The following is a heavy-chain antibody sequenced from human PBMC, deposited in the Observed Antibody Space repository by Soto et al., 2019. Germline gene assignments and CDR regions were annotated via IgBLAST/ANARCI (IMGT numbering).Heavy chain of an antibody. CDR2: INHSGST. V-gene: IGHV4-34*01. Sequence: SETLSLTCAFYVGSFSGYYWSWIRQPPGKGLEWIGEINHSGSTNYNPSLKSRVTISVDTSKNQFSLKLSSVTAADTAAYYCARGGGGLYGSGSYLDYWGQGTLVTVSS. CDR1: VGSFSGYY. D-gene: IGHD3-10*01. J-gene: IGHJ4*02. CDR3: ARGGGGLYGSGSYLDY.